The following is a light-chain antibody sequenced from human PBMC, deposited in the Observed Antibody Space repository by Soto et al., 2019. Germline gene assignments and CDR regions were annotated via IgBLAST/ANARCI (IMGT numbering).Light chain of an antibody. CDR2: DTS. J-gene: IGKJ1*01. V-gene: IGKV3-15*01. Sequence: IVLTQSPATLSVSPGERATLSCRASQSVSSLLAWYQQKPRQAPRLLIYDTSTRATGIPARFSGSGSGTEFTLTINSLQPDDFATYYCQQYSVYWTFGQGTKVEIK. CDR3: QQYSVYWT. CDR1: QSVSSL.